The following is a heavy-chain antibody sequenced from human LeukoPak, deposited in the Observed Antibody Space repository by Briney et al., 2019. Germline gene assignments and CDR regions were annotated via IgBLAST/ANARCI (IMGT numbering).Heavy chain of an antibody. CDR2: IYYSGST. CDR1: GGSISSSSYY. CDR3: ARQYSYGGAFDI. V-gene: IGHV4-39*01. D-gene: IGHD5-18*01. Sequence: SETLSLTCTVSGGSISSSSYYWGWIRQPPGKGLEWIGSIYYSGSTYYNPSLKSRVTISVDTSKNQFSLKLSSVTAADTAVYYCARQYSYGGAFDIWGQGTMVTVSS. J-gene: IGHJ3*02.